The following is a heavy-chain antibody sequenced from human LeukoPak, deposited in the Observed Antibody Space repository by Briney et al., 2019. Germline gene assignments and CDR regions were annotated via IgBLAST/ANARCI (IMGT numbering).Heavy chain of an antibody. Sequence: SETLSLTCAVYGESFSGYSWSWIRQPPGKGLEWIGEINHSGSANYNPSLKSRVTISVDTSKNQFSLELKSVTAADTAVYYCARGHEYWGQGTLVTVSS. V-gene: IGHV4-34*01. CDR1: GESFSGYS. CDR3: ARGHEY. CDR2: INHSGSA. J-gene: IGHJ4*02.